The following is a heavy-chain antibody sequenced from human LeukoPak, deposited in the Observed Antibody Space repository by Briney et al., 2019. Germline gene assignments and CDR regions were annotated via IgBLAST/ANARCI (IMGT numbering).Heavy chain of an antibody. CDR1: GFTFSSYS. Sequence: GGSLRLSCAASGFTFSSYSMNWVRQAPGKGLEWVSYISSSSSTIYYADSVKGRFTISRDNAKNSLYLQMNSLRAEDTAVYYCARDYYDSSGYYDGEDYWGQGTLVTVPS. CDR3: ARDYYDSSGYYDGEDY. CDR2: ISSSSSTI. V-gene: IGHV3-48*01. D-gene: IGHD3-22*01. J-gene: IGHJ4*02.